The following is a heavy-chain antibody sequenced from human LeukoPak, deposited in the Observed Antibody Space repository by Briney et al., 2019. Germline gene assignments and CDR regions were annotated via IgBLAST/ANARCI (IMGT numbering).Heavy chain of an antibody. V-gene: IGHV3-30*18. CDR2: ISNDGRKK. CDR3: AKDRYSYAFEYSDS. CDR1: GFTFSSCG. Sequence: GGSLRLSCAASGFTFSSCGMHWVRQAPGKGLDWVAVISNDGRKKYYADSVKGRFTISRDNSKNTLSLQVSSLRTEDTAVYYCAKDRYSYAFEYSDSWGQGTLVTVSS. D-gene: IGHD5-18*01. J-gene: IGHJ4*02.